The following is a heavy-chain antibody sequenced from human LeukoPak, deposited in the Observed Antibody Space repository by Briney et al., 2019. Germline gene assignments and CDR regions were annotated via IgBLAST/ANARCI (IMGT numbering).Heavy chain of an antibody. D-gene: IGHD3-22*01. CDR1: GFTFSSYW. V-gene: IGHV3-7*04. Sequence: GGYLRLSCAAPGFTFSSYWMSWVRQAAGKGLEWVANIKQDGSEEYYVDSVKGRFTISRDNAKNSLYLQMNSLRAEDTAVYYCAREYTYYYDSSRPLDYWGQGTLVTVSS. CDR3: AREYTYYYDSSRPLDY. CDR2: IKQDGSEE. J-gene: IGHJ4*02.